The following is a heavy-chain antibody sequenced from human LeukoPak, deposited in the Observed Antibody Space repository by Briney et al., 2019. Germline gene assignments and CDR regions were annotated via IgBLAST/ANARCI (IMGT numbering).Heavy chain of an antibody. CDR3: ANRHSSGWYYSDY. CDR2: ISYDGSNK. D-gene: IGHD6-19*01. Sequence: GGSLRLSCAASGFTFSTYGMHWVRQAPGKGLEWVAVISYDGSNKFYADSVKGRFTISRDNSRNTLYLEMNSLRPEDTAVYYCANRHSSGWYYSDYWGQGTLVTVSS. CDR1: GFTFSTYG. J-gene: IGHJ4*02. V-gene: IGHV3-30*18.